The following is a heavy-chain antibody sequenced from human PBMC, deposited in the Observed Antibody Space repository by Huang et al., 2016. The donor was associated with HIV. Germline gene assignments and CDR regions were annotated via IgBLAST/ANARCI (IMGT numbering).Heavy chain of an antibody. J-gene: IGHJ4*02. Sequence: EVQLVQSGAEVKKPGESLKISCKGSGYRFTSYWIGWVGQMPGKGLEWMGIIYPGDSDTRDSPSFQGQGTLSADKSISTAYLQWSSLKASDTAMYYCARLSTTWYFDYWGQGTLVTVSS. CDR3: ARLSTTWYFDY. D-gene: IGHD1-1*01. V-gene: IGHV5-51*01. CDR1: GYRFTSYW. CDR2: IYPGDSDT.